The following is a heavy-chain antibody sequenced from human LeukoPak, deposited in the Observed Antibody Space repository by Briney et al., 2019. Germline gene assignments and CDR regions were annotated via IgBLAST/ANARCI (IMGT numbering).Heavy chain of an antibody. V-gene: IGHV4-4*09. CDR3: ARLGGPAAVDV. D-gene: IGHD2-15*01. CDR2: IETSGSA. Sequence: SETLSLTCTVSGGSISSYSWSCIRQPPGKGLEWIGYIETSGSAYYNPSLKSRVAISVDTAKNQFSLKLSSATAADTAVYYCARLGGPAAVDVWGKGTTVTVSS. CDR1: GGSISSYS. J-gene: IGHJ6*04.